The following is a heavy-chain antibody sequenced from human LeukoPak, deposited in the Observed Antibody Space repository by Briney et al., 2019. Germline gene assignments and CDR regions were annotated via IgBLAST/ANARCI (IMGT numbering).Heavy chain of an antibody. V-gene: IGHV4-38-2*02. J-gene: IGHJ4*02. CDR3: ARDRSGYSYGYDAGCIDY. CDR1: GYSISSGYY. Sequence: SETLSLTCTVSGYSISSGYYWGWIRQPPGKGLEWIGEINHSGSTNYNPSLKSRVTISVDTCKNHFSLKLSSVTAADTAVYYCARDRSGYSYGYDAGCIDYWGQGTLVTVSS. D-gene: IGHD5-18*01. CDR2: INHSGST.